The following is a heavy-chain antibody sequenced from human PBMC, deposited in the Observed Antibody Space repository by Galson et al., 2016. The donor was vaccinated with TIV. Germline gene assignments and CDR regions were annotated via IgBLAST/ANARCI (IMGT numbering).Heavy chain of an antibody. D-gene: IGHD4-17*01. CDR3: ARGGSTVTRPFDY. J-gene: IGHJ4*02. Sequence: SVKVSCKASGGAFISHGISWVRQAPGQGLEWMGGIIPIFGLANYAQKFQGRVTITAGDSTRTAYMELSSLRFDDTAVYYCARGGSTVTRPFDYWGQGTLVTVSS. CDR2: IIPIFGLA. CDR1: GGAFISHG. V-gene: IGHV1-69*13.